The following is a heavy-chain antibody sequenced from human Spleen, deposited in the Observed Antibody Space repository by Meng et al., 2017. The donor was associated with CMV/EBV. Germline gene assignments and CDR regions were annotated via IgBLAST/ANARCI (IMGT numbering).Heavy chain of an antibody. J-gene: IGHJ4*02. Sequence: GGCQISSSCYRGWVRQPPGKRLEWNGRIKCAGSTYYAPSLKSRVTVSVDTSKNQFSLRVNSATAADTAVYYCARLEQLVRVIDDWGQGTLVTVSS. CDR3: ARLEQLVRVIDD. CDR1: GGCQISSSCY. D-gene: IGHD2-2*01. V-gene: IGHV4-39*01. CDR2: IKCAGST.